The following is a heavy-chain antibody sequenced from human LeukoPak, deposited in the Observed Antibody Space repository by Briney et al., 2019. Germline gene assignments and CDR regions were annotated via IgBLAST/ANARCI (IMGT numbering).Heavy chain of an antibody. V-gene: IGHV3-11*01. CDR2: ISSSGSTI. J-gene: IGHJ4*02. CDR3: ARDPRHYYDSSGYEDY. Sequence: GGSLRLSCAASGFTFSDYYMSWIRQAPGKGLEWVSYISSSGSTIYYADSAKGRFTISRDNAKNSLYLQMNSLRAEDTAVYYCARDPRHYYDSSGYEDYWGQGTLVTVSS. D-gene: IGHD3-22*01. CDR1: GFTFSDYY.